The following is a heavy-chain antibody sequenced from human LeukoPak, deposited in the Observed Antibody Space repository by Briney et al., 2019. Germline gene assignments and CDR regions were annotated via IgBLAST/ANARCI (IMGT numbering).Heavy chain of an antibody. CDR3: AKDYCSSTSCSESYYYYYMDV. Sequence: RAGGSLRLSCAASGFTFSSYAMSWVRQAPGKGLEWVSAISGSGGSTYYADSVKGRFTISRDNSKNTLYLQMNSLRAEDTAVYYCAKDYCSSTSCSESYYYYYMDVWGKGTTVTVSS. J-gene: IGHJ6*03. CDR2: ISGSGGST. D-gene: IGHD2-2*01. CDR1: GFTFSSYA. V-gene: IGHV3-23*01.